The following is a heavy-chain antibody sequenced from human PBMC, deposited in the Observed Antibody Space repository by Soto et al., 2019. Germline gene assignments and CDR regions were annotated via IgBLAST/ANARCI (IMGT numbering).Heavy chain of an antibody. CDR1: GFTFNIYG. Sequence: GGSLRLSCAASGFTFNIYGMHWVRQAPDKGLEWVALISHDGSNQYYADSVKGRFTISRDNSKNTLFLQMNSLRADDTAVYYCAKDHASGQGSFDSWGQGTLVTVSS. J-gene: IGHJ4*02. CDR2: ISHDGSNQ. V-gene: IGHV3-30*18. CDR3: AKDHASGQGSFDS. D-gene: IGHD3-16*01.